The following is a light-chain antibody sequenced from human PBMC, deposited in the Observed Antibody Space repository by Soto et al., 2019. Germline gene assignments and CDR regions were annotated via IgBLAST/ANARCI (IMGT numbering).Light chain of an antibody. V-gene: IGKV3-15*01. J-gene: IGKJ4*01. CDR3: QHYNNWPRT. Sequence: EIRLTQSPATLSLSPGERATLSCRASQRVTSNLAWYQQTPGQSPRLLIYGMSTRATGVPDRFSGSGSGTEFTLTINNLQSADSAVYFCQHYNNWPRTFGGGTKV. CDR1: QRVTSN. CDR2: GMS.